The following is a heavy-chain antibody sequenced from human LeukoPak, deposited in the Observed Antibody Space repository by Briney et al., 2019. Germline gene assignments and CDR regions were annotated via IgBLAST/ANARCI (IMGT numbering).Heavy chain of an antibody. Sequence: GSLRLSCAASGFTFTTYWMSWVRQAPGKGLDWVANIKQDGGEKYYVDSVKGRFTISRGNAKNSLYLQMNSLRAEDTAVYYCARDTWGLPFDYWGQGTLVTVSS. CDR2: IKQDGGEK. CDR3: ARDTWGLPFDY. J-gene: IGHJ4*02. V-gene: IGHV3-7*01. D-gene: IGHD1-26*01. CDR1: GFTFTTYW.